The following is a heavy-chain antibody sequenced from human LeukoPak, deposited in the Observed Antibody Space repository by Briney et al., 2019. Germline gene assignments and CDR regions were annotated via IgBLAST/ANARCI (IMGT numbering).Heavy chain of an antibody. J-gene: IGHJ4*02. CDR2: IYYSGNT. CDR3: ARPVTYNFGYIDN. V-gene: IGHV4-38-2*01. CDR1: GYSISSSSW. D-gene: IGHD5-18*01. Sequence: SETLFLTCAVSGYSISSSSWWGWIRQPPGKGLEWIGSIYYSGNTYYNPSLKSRVTISVDTSKNQFSLKLSSVTAADTAVYYCARPVTYNFGYIDNWGQGSLVTVSS.